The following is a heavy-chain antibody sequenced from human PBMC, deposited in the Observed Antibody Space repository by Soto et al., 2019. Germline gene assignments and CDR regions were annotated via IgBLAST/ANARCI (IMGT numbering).Heavy chain of an antibody. CDR2: IYNSGST. D-gene: IGHD3-10*01. J-gene: IGHJ6*02. V-gene: IGHV4-59*01. CDR3: ARARITMVREVIKYNMDV. Sequence: SETLSLTCTVSGGSISTYCWSWIRRPPGKGLEWIGYIYNSGSTHSNPSLQSRVTISVDTSKNQFSLKLSSVTAADTAIYYCARARITMVREVIKYNMDVWGQGTPVTVSS. CDR1: GGSISTYC.